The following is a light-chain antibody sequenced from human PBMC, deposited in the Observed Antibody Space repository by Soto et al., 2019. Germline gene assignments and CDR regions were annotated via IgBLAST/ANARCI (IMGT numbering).Light chain of an antibody. V-gene: IGLV8-61*01. CDR2: NTN. J-gene: IGLJ1*01. CDR1: SGSVSTSYY. Sequence: QTVVTQEPSFSVSPGGTITLTCGFASGSVSTSYYPSWYQQTPGQAPRTLIYNTNTRSSGVPDRFSGSILGNKAALTITGAQADDESDYYCLLHLGTGIYVFGTGTKLTVL. CDR3: LLHLGTGIYV.